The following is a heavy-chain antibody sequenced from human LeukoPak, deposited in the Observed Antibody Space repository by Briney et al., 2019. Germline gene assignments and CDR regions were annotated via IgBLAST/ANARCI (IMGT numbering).Heavy chain of an antibody. Sequence: GGPLRLSCAASGFTFSRNSMNWVRQAPGKGLEWVSSIGSRSSSIYYADSVKGRFTISRDNAKNSLYLQMNSLRAEDTAVYYCARETDEAFDIWGQGTMVTVSS. CDR1: GFTFSRNS. CDR3: ARETDEAFDI. CDR2: IGSRSSSI. V-gene: IGHV3-21*01. J-gene: IGHJ3*02.